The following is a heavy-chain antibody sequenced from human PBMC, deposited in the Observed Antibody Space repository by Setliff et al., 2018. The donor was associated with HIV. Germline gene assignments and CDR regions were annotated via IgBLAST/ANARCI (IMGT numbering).Heavy chain of an antibody. V-gene: IGHV4-59*08. D-gene: IGHD3-10*01. CDR3: ARQPYDSRSFGWFDP. CDR2: IXDSGAT. J-gene: IGHJ5*02. Sequence: NGLEWIGCIXDSGATKXXXAPXXRATISLETSKMQFSLKLNSVSAADTAVYYCARQPYDSRSFGWFDPWGQGTLVTVSS.